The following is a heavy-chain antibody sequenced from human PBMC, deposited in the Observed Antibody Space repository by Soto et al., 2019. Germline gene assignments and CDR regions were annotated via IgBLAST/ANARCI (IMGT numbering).Heavy chain of an antibody. CDR3: VRLIGNSWLDY. CDR2: TYYRSKWYN. D-gene: IGHD6-13*01. J-gene: IGHJ4*02. Sequence: PSQTLSLTCAISGDSVSSNSVTWNWIRQSPSRGLEWLGRTYYRSKWYNDYAVSVESRITINADTSKNQFFLQLNSVIPEDTAVYYCVRLIGNSWLDYWGQGTLVTVSS. V-gene: IGHV6-1*01. CDR1: GDSVSSNSVT.